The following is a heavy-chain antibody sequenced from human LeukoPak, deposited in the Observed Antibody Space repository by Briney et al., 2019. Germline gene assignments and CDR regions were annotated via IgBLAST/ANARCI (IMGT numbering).Heavy chain of an antibody. V-gene: IGHV3-15*01. J-gene: IGHJ4*02. CDR1: GFTFNNAW. CDR3: TKASKRQHFDY. Sequence: PGGSLRLSCAASGFTFNNAWMTWVRQAPGKGLEWGGRIKSKTDDATTDFAAPVKGRLTTSRDDSRNTVYLQMNSLKTEATAVYYCTKASKRQHFDYWGQGTLVTVSS. CDR2: IKSKTDDATT.